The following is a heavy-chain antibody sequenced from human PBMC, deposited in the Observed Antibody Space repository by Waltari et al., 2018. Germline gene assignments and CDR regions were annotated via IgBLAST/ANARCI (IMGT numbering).Heavy chain of an antibody. CDR1: GFTFDDYA. CDR2: ISWNSGSI. J-gene: IGHJ6*02. D-gene: IGHD1-7*01. CDR3: AKGLGTTYYYYGMDV. Sequence: EVQLVESGGGSVQPGRSLRLSCAASGFTFDDYAMHWVRQAPGKGLEWVSGISWNSGSIGYADSVKGRFTISRDNAKNSLYLQMNSLRAEDMALYYCAKGLGTTYYYYGMDVWGQGTTVTVSS. V-gene: IGHV3-9*03.